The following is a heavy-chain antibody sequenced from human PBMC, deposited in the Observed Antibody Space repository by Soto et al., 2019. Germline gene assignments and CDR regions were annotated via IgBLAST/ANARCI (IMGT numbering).Heavy chain of an antibody. V-gene: IGHV3-74*01. D-gene: IGHD2-15*01. CDR3: VRTSLVAAAAPREDY. Sequence: EVQLVESGGGLVQPGGSLRLSCAASGFTFSSYWMHWVRQAPGKGLVWVSRINSDGSSTSYADSVKGRFTISRDNAKNTLYLQRNSLRAEDTAVYYCVRTSLVAAAAPREDYWGQGTLVTVSS. J-gene: IGHJ4*02. CDR2: INSDGSST. CDR1: GFTFSSYW.